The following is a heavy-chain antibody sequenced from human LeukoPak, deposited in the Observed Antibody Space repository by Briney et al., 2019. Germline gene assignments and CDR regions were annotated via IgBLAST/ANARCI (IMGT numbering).Heavy chain of an antibody. CDR2: ISAYNGNT. V-gene: IGHV1-18*01. D-gene: IGHD3-10*01. CDR1: GGTFSSYA. CDR3: ARVPGGYYYYTRDV. J-gene: IGHJ6*04. Sequence: ASVKVSCKASGGTFSSYAISWVRQAPGQGLEWMGWISAYNGNTNYAQKLQGRVTMTTDTSTSTAYMELRSLRSDDTAVYYCARVPGGYYYYTRDVWAKGPRSPSPQ.